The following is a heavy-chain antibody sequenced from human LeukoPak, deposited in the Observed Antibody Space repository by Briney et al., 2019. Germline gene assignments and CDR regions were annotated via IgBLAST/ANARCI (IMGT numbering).Heavy chain of an antibody. CDR1: GYTFTSYY. Sequence: ASVKVSFKASGYTFTSYYMHWVRQAPGQGLEWMGMINPSGGSTSYAQKFEGRVTMTRDSSTSAVYMELSSLRSDDTAVYYCVLAQHGWPYRWFDPWGQGTLVTVSS. J-gene: IGHJ5*02. CDR3: VLAQHGWPYRWFDP. V-gene: IGHV1-46*01. CDR2: INPSGGST. D-gene: IGHD2-15*01.